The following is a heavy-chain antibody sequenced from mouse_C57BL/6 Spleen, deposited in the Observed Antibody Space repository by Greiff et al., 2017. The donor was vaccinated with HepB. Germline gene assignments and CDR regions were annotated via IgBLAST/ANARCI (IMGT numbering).Heavy chain of an antibody. Sequence: QVQLQQSGPELVKPGASVKISCKASGYAFSSSWMNWVKQRPGKGLEWIGRIYPGDGDTNYNGKFKGKATLTADKSSSTAYMQLSSLTSEDSAVYFCARWDRDYWGQGTTLTVSS. V-gene: IGHV1-82*01. CDR2: IYPGDGDT. CDR3: ARWDRDY. J-gene: IGHJ2*01. CDR1: GYAFSSSW. D-gene: IGHD4-1*01.